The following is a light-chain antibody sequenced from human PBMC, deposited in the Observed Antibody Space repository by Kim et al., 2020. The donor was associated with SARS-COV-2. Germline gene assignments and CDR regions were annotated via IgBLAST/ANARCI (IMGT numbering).Light chain of an antibody. CDR1: SANIGGNP. Sequence: QSVLTQPPSASGTPGQRVTISCSGSSANIGGNPVIWYQQLPGTAPKVLVYTDYQRPSGVPERFSATKSGTSASLAISGLQSEDEADYYCAAWDDSLNGWVFGGGTQLTVL. CDR2: TDY. V-gene: IGLV1-44*01. CDR3: AAWDDSLNGWV. J-gene: IGLJ3*02.